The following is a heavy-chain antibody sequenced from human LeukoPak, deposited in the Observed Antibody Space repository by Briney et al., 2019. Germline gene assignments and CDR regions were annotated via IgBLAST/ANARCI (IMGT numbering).Heavy chain of an antibody. Sequence: GRPLRLSCAASGFTFSSYGMHWVRQAPGKGLEGVAAMSHDGSNKYHADSVKGRFTISRDNSKNTLYLQMNSLRAEDTAVFHCAKDGYDGSGAYIDYWGQGTLVTVSS. V-gene: IGHV3-30*18. CDR3: AKDGYDGSGAYIDY. J-gene: IGHJ4*02. D-gene: IGHD3-22*01. CDR2: MSHDGSNK. CDR1: GFTFSSYG.